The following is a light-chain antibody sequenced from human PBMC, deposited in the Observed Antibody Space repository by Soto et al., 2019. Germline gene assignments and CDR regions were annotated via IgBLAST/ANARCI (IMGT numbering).Light chain of an antibody. CDR3: QQYGSSQT. J-gene: IGKJ2*01. CDR2: GAS. V-gene: IGKV3-20*01. CDR1: QSVSSSY. Sequence: EIVLTQSPGTLSLSSGERATLSCRASQSVSSSYLAWYQQKPGQAPRLLIYGASSRATGIPDRFSGSGSGTYFTLTISRLEPEDFAVYYCQQYGSSQTFGQGTKLEIK.